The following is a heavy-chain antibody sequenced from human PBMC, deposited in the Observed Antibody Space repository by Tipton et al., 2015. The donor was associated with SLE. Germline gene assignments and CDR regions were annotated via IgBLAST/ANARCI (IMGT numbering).Heavy chain of an antibody. CDR3: ARDPGYCSGGSCSDAFDI. D-gene: IGHD2-15*01. Sequence: TLSLTCTVSGGSISSYYWSWIRQPPGKGLEWIGYIYYSGSTNYNPSLKSRVTISVDTSQNQFSLKLSSVTAADTAVYYCARDPGYCSGGSCSDAFDIWGQGTMVTVSS. J-gene: IGHJ3*02. CDR1: GGSISSYY. CDR2: IYYSGST. V-gene: IGHV4-59*01.